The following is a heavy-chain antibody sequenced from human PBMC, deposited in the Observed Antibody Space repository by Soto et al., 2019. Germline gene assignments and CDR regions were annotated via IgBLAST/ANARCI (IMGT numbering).Heavy chain of an antibody. CDR2: IYHSGST. J-gene: IGHJ5*02. CDR1: GGSISSGGYS. D-gene: IGHD6-6*01. CDR3: ASYRSSPEGDWFDP. Sequence: PSETLSLTCAVSGGSISSGGYSWSWIRQPPGKGLEWIGYIYHSGSTYYNPSLKSRVTISVDRSKNQFSLKLSSVTAADTAVYYCASYRSSPEGDWFDPWGQGTLVTVSS. V-gene: IGHV4-30-2*01.